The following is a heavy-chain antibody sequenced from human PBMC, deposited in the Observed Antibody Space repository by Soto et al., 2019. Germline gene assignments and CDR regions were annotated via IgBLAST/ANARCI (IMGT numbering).Heavy chain of an antibody. V-gene: IGHV3-21*05. CDR3: ARDHRWAFDY. J-gene: IGHJ4*02. CDR1: GFTFDSYA. D-gene: IGHD3-16*01. Sequence: GGSLRLSCVASGFTFDSYAMNWVRQAPGKGLEWISWIGPSSSETEYSDSVQGRFTISRDNAKNLLYLQMNRLKDEGTAVYYCARDHRWAFDYWGQGALVTVSS. CDR2: IGPSSSET.